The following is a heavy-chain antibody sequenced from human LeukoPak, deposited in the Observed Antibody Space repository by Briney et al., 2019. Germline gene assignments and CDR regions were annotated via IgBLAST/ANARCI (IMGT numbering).Heavy chain of an antibody. V-gene: IGHV4-39*07. J-gene: IGHJ4*02. CDR3: ARGGGYSSSWYGGYFDY. CDR2: IYYSGST. Sequence: PSETLSLTCTVSGGSISSSSYYWGWIRQPPGKGLEWIGSIYYSGSTYYNPSLKSRVTISVDTSKNQFSLKLSSVTAADTAVYYCARGGGYSSSWYGGYFDYWGQGTLVTVSS. CDR1: GGSISSSSYY. D-gene: IGHD6-13*01.